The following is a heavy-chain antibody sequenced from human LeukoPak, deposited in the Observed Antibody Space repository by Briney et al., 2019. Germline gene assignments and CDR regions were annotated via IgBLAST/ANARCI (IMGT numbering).Heavy chain of an antibody. CDR2: ISAYNGNT. Sequence: ASVKVSCKASGYTFTSYGISWVRQAPGQGLEWMGWISAYNGNTNYAQKLQGRVTMTTDTSTSTAYMELRSLRSDDTAVYHCARLAYYYGSGSYYNEYYFDYWGQGTLVTVSS. CDR3: ARLAYYYGSGSYYNEYYFDY. CDR1: GYTFTSYG. D-gene: IGHD3-10*01. J-gene: IGHJ4*02. V-gene: IGHV1-18*01.